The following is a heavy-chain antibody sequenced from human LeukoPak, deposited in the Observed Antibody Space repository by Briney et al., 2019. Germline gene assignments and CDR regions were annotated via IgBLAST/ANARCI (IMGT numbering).Heavy chain of an antibody. CDR1: GYIFTSYY. Sequence: ASVKVSCKASGYIFTSYYMHWVRQAPGQGLEWMGIINPSGGSISYAQKFQGRVTMTRDTSTSTVYMELSSLRSEDTAVYYCARKRGWGYCSSTSCSKGWFDPWGQGTLVTVSS. V-gene: IGHV1-46*01. CDR2: INPSGGSI. CDR3: ARKRGWGYCSSTSCSKGWFDP. J-gene: IGHJ5*02. D-gene: IGHD2-2*01.